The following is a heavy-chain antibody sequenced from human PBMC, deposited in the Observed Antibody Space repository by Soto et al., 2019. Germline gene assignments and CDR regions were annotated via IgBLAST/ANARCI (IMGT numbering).Heavy chain of an antibody. CDR1: GGTFSSYA. D-gene: IGHD3-10*01. V-gene: IGHV1-69*13. Sequence: SVKVSCKASGGTFSSYAISWVRQAPGQGLEWMGGIIPIFGTANYAQKFQGRVTITADESTSTAYMELSSLRSEDTAVYYCARATDGSGSYDLNYYYYGMDVWGQGTTVTV. CDR3: ARATDGSGSYDLNYYYYGMDV. J-gene: IGHJ6*02. CDR2: IIPIFGTA.